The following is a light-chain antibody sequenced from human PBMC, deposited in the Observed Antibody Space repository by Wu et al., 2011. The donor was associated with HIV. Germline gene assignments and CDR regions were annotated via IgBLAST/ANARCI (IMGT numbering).Light chain of an antibody. CDR3: QHYGSSPYT. CDR1: VSSSX. J-gene: IGKJ2*01. Sequence: VSSSXLAWYHPPKPWAHGRPHGSSIYGASSRATGIPDRFSGSGSGTDFTLTISSLVPEDFAVYYCQHYGSSPYTFGQGTKLEIK. V-gene: IGKV3-20*01. CDR2: GAS.